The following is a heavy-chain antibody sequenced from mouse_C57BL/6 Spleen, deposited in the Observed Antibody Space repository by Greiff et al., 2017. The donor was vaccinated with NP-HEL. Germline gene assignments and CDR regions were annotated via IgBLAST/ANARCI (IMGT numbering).Heavy chain of an antibody. Sequence: QVQLQQSGAELVKPGASVKLSCKASGYTFTSYWMHWVKQRPGQGLEWIGMIHPNSGSTNYNEKFKSKATLTVDKSSSTAYMQLSSLTSEDSAVYYCARREGNYGDYWGQGTSVTVSS. V-gene: IGHV1-64*01. CDR2: IHPNSGST. J-gene: IGHJ4*01. CDR1: GYTFTSYW. CDR3: ARREGNYGDY. D-gene: IGHD2-1*01.